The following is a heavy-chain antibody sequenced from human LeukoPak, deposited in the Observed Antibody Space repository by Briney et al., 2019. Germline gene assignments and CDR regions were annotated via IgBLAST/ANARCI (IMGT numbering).Heavy chain of an antibody. D-gene: IGHD3-22*01. CDR3: AGDSITMIVVVSHDAFDI. CDR2: ISSSGSTI. J-gene: IGHJ3*02. CDR1: GFTFSDYY. V-gene: IGHV3-11*04. Sequence: GGSLRLSCAASGFTFSDYYMSWIRQAPGKGLEWVSYISSSGSTIYYADSVKGRFTISRDNAKNSLYLQMNSLRAEDTAVYYCAGDSITMIVVVSHDAFDIWGQGTMVTVSS.